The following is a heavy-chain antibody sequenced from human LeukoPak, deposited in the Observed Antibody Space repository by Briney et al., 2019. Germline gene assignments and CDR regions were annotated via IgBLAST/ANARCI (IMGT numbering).Heavy chain of an antibody. CDR1: GFTVSSSY. V-gene: IGHV3-66*02. CDR2: LYSAGNT. CDR3: ARLSHSSEYGAFDI. Sequence: GGSLRLSCAATGFTVSSSYMGWVRQASGKGLDWVSVLYSAGNTFYPDSVKGRFTISRDNSQNMLFLQMDSLRAEDTAVYYCARLSHSSEYGAFDIWGQGTLVTVSS. J-gene: IGHJ3*02. D-gene: IGHD3-22*01.